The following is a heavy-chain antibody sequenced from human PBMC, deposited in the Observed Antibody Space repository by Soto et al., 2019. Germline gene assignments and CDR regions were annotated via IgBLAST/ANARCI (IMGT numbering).Heavy chain of an antibody. CDR2: IKSKTDGGTT. CDR3: TALLPYSSSWYHLHGY. CDR1: RFIFSSDW. V-gene: IGHV3-15*01. Sequence: KPGVSLRLSCATSRFIFSSDWMTWVRQAPGTGPKWVGRIKSKTDGGTTDYAAPVKGRFTISRDDSKDTLYLQMNSLKTEDTAMYYCTALLPYSSSWYHLHGYWGQGT. D-gene: IGHD6-13*01. J-gene: IGHJ4*02.